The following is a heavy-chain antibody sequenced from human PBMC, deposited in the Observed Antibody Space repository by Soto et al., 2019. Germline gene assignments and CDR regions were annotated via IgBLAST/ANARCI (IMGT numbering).Heavy chain of an antibody. D-gene: IGHD6-19*01. V-gene: IGHV3-23*01. Sequence: GGSLRLSCAASGFTFSSYAMSWVRRAPGKGLEWVSAILATGGSTYYADPVKGRFTISRDNSKNTLYLQMNSLRAEDTAVYYCARRSHDSSAWSFYFDYWGQGTLVTVSS. J-gene: IGHJ4*02. CDR1: GFTFSSYA. CDR3: ARRSHDSSAWSFYFDY. CDR2: ILATGGST.